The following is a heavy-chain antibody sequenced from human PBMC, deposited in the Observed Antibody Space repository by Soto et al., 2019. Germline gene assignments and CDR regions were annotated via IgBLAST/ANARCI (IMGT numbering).Heavy chain of an antibody. CDR3: ARDYLYAFDI. CDR1: GFTFSSYS. CDR2: ISSRSTSK. V-gene: IGHV3-48*02. Sequence: EVQLVESGGGLVQPGGSLRLSCAASGFTFSSYSINWVRQAPGKGLEWVSYISSRSTSKYYEDSVRGRFTISRDNAKNSLYLQMNSLRDEDTAVYYCARDYLYAFDIWGQGTMVTVSP. J-gene: IGHJ3*02.